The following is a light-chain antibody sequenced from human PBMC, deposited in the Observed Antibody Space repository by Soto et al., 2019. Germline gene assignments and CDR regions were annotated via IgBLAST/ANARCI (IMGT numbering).Light chain of an antibody. CDR1: QSVSSSY. V-gene: IGKV3-20*01. CDR2: GAS. J-gene: IGKJ2*01. CDR3: QQYGSSPRYT. Sequence: EIVLTQSPGTLSLSPGERATLSCRASQSVSSSYLAWYQQKPGQAPRLLIYGASSRATGIPDRFSGSGSGTDFTLTISRLXXXXXXXYYCQQYGSSPRYTFGXGXXLEI.